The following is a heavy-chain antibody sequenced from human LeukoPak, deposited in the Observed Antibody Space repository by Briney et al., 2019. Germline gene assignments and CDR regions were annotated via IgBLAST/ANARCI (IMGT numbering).Heavy chain of an antibody. J-gene: IGHJ5*02. V-gene: IGHV4-34*01. CDR3: ARGRSAILWFGELLPHNWFDP. CDR2: INHSGST. Sequence: PSETLSLTCAVYGGSFSGYYWSWIRQPPGKGLEWIGEINHSGSTNYNPSLKSRVTISVDTSKNQFSLKLSSVTAADTAVYYCARGRSAILWFGELLPHNWFDPWGQGTLVTVSS. CDR1: GGSFSGYY. D-gene: IGHD3-10*01.